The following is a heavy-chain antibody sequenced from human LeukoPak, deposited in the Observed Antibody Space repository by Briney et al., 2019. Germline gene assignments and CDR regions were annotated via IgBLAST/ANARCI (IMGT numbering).Heavy chain of an antibody. CDR2: INWNGGST. V-gene: IGHV3-20*04. D-gene: IGHD1-1*01. CDR1: GFTFDDYG. J-gene: IGHJ4*02. CDR3: ARVQRELMWYYFDY. Sequence: PGGSLRLSRAASGFTFDDYGMSWVRQAPGKGLECVSGINWNGGSTGYADSVKGRFNISRDNAKNSLYLQMNSLRVEDTALYYCARVQRELMWYYFDYWGQGILVTVSS.